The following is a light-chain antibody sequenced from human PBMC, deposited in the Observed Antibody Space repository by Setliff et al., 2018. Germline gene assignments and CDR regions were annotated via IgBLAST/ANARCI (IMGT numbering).Light chain of an antibody. CDR1: FGAYGSAY. CDR3: ASKTGPGTYV. J-gene: IGLJ1*01. V-gene: IGLV2-14*03. Sequence: QSALTQPASVSGSPEKSITISCTGEFGAYGSAYVSWYQQHPDKAPKLIIYDVNNRPSGISHRFSGSNSANTASLTISGLQAEDEAEYFCASKTGPGTYVFGTGTKVTVL. CDR2: DVN.